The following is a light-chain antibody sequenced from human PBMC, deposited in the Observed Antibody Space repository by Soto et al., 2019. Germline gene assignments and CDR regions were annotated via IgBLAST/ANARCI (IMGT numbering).Light chain of an antibody. Sequence: QPVLTQPGSVSGSPGQSITISCTGTSSDVGAYNYVSWYQQHPGKAPKLMIYEVTNRPSGVSTRFSGSKSGNTASLTISGLQAEDEADYYCCSFTSGNTAYVFGTGTKLTVL. CDR1: SSDVGAYNY. CDR3: CSFTSGNTAYV. CDR2: EVT. J-gene: IGLJ1*01. V-gene: IGLV2-14*01.